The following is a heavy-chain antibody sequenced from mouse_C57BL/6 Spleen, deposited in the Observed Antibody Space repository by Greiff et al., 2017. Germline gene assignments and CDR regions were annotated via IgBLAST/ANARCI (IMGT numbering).Heavy chain of an antibody. CDR1: GFNIKDYY. V-gene: IGHV14-1*01. CDR2: IDPEDGDT. Sequence: VQLKESGAELVRPGASVKLSCTASGFNIKDYYMHWVKQRPEQGLEWIGRIDPEDGDTEYAPKFQGKATMTADTSSNTAYLQLSSLTSEDTAVYYCTTSGNYGSYAMDYWGQGTSVTVSS. CDR3: TTSGNYGSYAMDY. J-gene: IGHJ4*01. D-gene: IGHD2-1*01.